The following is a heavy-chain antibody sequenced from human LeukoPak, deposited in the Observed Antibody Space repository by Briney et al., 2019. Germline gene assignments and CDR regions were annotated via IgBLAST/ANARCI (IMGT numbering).Heavy chain of an antibody. Sequence: GGSLRLSCAASGFTFSSYAMSWVRQAPGKGLEWVSAISGSGGSTYYADSVKGRFTISRGNSKNTLYLQMNSLRAEDTAVYYCAKPYCSSTSCPIDYWGQGTLVTVSS. J-gene: IGHJ4*02. CDR2: ISGSGGST. CDR1: GFTFSSYA. V-gene: IGHV3-23*01. CDR3: AKPYCSSTSCPIDY. D-gene: IGHD2-2*01.